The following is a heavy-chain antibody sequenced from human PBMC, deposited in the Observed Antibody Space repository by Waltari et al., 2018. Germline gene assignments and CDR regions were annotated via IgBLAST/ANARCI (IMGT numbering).Heavy chain of an antibody. Sequence: QVQLQESGPGLVKPSETLSLTCAVSGYSISSGYYWGWIRQPPGKGLEWIGSIYHSGSTYYNPSLKSRVTISVDTSKNQFSLKLSSVTAADTAVYYCATKIAARPGVDYWGQGTLVTVSS. CDR2: IYHSGST. J-gene: IGHJ4*02. CDR3: ATKIAARPGVDY. D-gene: IGHD6-6*01. CDR1: GYSISSGYY. V-gene: IGHV4-38-2*01.